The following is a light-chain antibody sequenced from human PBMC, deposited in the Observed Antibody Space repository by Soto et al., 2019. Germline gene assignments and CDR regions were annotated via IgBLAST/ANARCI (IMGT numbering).Light chain of an antibody. V-gene: IGLV2-23*02. CDR2: EVS. Sequence: QSVLTQPASVSGSPGQSITISCTGTSSDVGSYNLVSWYQQHPGKAPKLMIYEVSKRPSGVSNRFSGSKSGNTASLTISGLQAEDEADYYCCSYAGSSGLVFGTGTKATVL. J-gene: IGLJ1*01. CDR3: CSYAGSSGLV. CDR1: SSDVGSYNL.